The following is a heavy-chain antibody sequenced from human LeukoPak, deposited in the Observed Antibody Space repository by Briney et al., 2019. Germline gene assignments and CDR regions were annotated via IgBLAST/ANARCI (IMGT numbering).Heavy chain of an antibody. Sequence: SVKVSCKASGYTFTGYYIHWVRQAPRQGLEWMGWINPDCGDTNYAQNFQGSVNMTRDTSISTAYLELSSLRSDDTAVFYCARGASSIAALSPFWYFDLWGRGTLVTVSS. CDR3: ARGASSIAALSPFWYFDL. J-gene: IGHJ2*01. CDR1: GYTFTGYY. V-gene: IGHV1-2*02. CDR2: INPDCGDT. D-gene: IGHD6-6*01.